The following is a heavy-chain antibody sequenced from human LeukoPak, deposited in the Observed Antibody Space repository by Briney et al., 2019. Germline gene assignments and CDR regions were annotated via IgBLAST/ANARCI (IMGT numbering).Heavy chain of an antibody. CDR1: GGSVTSTNW. Sequence: SETLSLTCGVSGGSVTSTNWWTWVRQPPGKGLEWIGEVHLDGRTNYNPSLKSRLTMSVDLSENHVSLKLTSVTAADTAVYYCAREGGFYRPLDYSGQGTLVNVS. J-gene: IGHJ4*02. V-gene: IGHV4-4*02. D-gene: IGHD3-3*01. CDR2: VHLDGRT. CDR3: AREGGFYRPLDY.